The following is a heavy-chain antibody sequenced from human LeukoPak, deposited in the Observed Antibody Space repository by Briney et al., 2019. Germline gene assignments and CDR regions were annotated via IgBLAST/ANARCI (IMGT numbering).Heavy chain of an antibody. CDR3: AREGRTGYSSGWLDY. CDR1: GGTFSSYA. CDR2: IIPIFGTA. V-gene: IGHV1-69*13. Sequence: ASVKVSFKASGGTFSSYAISWVRQAPGQGLEWMGGIIPIFGTANYAQKFQGRVTITADESTSTAYMELSSLRSEDTAVYYCAREGRTGYSSGWLDYWGQGTLVTVSS. D-gene: IGHD6-19*01. J-gene: IGHJ4*02.